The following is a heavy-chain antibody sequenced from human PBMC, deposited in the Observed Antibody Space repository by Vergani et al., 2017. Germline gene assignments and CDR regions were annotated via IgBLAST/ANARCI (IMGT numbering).Heavy chain of an antibody. V-gene: IGHV3-23*01. J-gene: IGHJ4*02. CDR1: GFTFIMHA. Sequence: EVQLLESGGDLVQPGGSLRLSCAASGFTFIMHAMSWVRQAPGKGLEWVSTLSASDRRTHYADSVKGRFTISRDNAKNSLYLQMNSLRAEDTAVYYCARADSSSWYDDFDYWGQGTLVTVSS. D-gene: IGHD6-13*01. CDR2: LSASDRRT. CDR3: ARADSSSWYDDFDY.